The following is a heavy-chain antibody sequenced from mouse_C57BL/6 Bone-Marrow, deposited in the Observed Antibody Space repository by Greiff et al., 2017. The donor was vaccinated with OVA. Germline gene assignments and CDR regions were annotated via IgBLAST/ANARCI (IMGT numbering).Heavy chain of an antibody. CDR2: INPSNGGT. Sequence: QVQLQQPGTELVKPGASVKLSCKASGYTFTSYWMHWVKQRPGQGLEWIGNINPSNGGTNYNQKFKGKATLTVDKSSSTAYMQLSSLTSEDSAVYYCEMILYGNYGGYAMDYWGQGTSVTVSS. D-gene: IGHD2-1*01. CDR3: EMILYGNYGGYAMDY. J-gene: IGHJ4*01. V-gene: IGHV1-53*01. CDR1: GYTFTSYW.